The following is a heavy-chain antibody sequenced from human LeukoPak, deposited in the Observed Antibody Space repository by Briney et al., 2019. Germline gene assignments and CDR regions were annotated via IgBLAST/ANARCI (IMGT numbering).Heavy chain of an antibody. CDR1: GYSFTSYW. J-gene: IGHJ1*01. D-gene: IGHD6-13*01. CDR2: IYPGDSDT. V-gene: IGHV5-51*01. Sequence: RRESLKLSCNGSGYSFTSYWIAWVRQMPGKGLEWMGIIYPGDSDTRYSPSFQGQVTISADKSISTAYLQWSSLKASDNAIYYCARRASSEEYFQHWGQGTLVTVSS. CDR3: ARRASSEEYFQH.